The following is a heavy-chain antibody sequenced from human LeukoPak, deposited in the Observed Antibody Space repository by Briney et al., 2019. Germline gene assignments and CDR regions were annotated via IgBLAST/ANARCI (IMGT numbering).Heavy chain of an antibody. CDR2: IYSGGST. J-gene: IGHJ6*02. D-gene: IGHD6-19*01. CDR3: ARAGKQWLPRPYYYYYYGMDV. V-gene: IGHV3-53*04. Sequence: QSGGSLRLSCAASGFTVSSNYVSWVRQAPGKGLWWGSVIYSGGSTYYADSVKGRFTISRHNSKNTLYLQMNSLRAEDTAVYYCARAGKQWLPRPYYYYYYGMDVWGQGTTVTVSS. CDR1: GFTVSSNY.